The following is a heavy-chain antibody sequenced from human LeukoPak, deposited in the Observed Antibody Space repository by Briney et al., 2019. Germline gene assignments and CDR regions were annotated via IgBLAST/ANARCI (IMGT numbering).Heavy chain of an antibody. CDR2: INHSGST. D-gene: IGHD3-10*01. J-gene: IGHJ5*02. CDR3: ARGPASGSDFAWFDP. CDR1: GYSISSGYY. V-gene: IGHV4-38-2*02. Sequence: SETLSLTCTVSGYSISSGYYWGWIRQPPGKGLEWIGEINHSGSTKFSPSLKSRVTILVDMSRSQFSLQLNSVTAADTAVYYCARGPASGSDFAWFDPWGQGTLVTVSS.